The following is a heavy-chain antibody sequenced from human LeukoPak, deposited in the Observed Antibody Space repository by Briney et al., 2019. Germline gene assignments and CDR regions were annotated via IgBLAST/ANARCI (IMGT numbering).Heavy chain of an antibody. CDR3: ARTVANYYYYYMDV. V-gene: IGHV1-69*05. CDR1: GGTFSSYA. Sequence: SVKVSFKASGGTFSSYAISWVRPAPGQGLEWMGGIIPIFGTANNAHKFHGRVTNTTDRYTSTAYMELSSLRSEDTAVYHCARTVANYYYYYMDVWGKGATVTVSS. CDR2: IIPIFGTA. D-gene: IGHD5-12*01. J-gene: IGHJ6*03.